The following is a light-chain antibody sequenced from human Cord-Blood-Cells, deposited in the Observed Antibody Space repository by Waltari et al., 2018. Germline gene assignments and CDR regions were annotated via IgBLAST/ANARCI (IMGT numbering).Light chain of an antibody. CDR3: NSRDSSGNHLV. CDR1: SLRSYY. Sequence: SSELTQDPAVSVALGQTVRITCQGDSLRSYYASWYQQKPGQAPVLVIYGKNNRHSGIPDRFSGSSSGNTASLTITGAQAEDEADYYCNSRDSSGNHLVFGGGT. CDR2: GKN. V-gene: IGLV3-19*01. J-gene: IGLJ3*02.